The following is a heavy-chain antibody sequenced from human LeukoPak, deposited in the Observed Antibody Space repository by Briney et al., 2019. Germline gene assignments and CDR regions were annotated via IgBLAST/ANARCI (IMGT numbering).Heavy chain of an antibody. D-gene: IGHD3-10*01. CDR2: ISYDGSNK. Sequence: GRSLRLSCAASGFTFSSYAMPWVRQAPGKGLEWVAVISYDGSNKYYADSVKGRFTISRDNSKNTLYLQMNSLRAEDTAVYYCARDRHYYGSGSENWFDPWGQGTLVTVSS. CDR3: ARDRHYYGSGSENWFDP. CDR1: GFTFSSYA. V-gene: IGHV3-30*04. J-gene: IGHJ5*02.